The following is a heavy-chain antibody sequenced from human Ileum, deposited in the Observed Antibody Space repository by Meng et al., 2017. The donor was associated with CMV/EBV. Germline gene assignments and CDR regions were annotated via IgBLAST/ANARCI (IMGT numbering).Heavy chain of an antibody. CDR2: ISNSGTTI. V-gene: IGHV3-11*04. CDR1: GFNFNDYY. J-gene: IGHJ5*02. Sequence: GESLKISCAGSGFNFNDYYMSWIRQAPGKGLEWISYISNSGTTIYYADSVKGRFTISRDNAKNSLYLQMNSLRAEDTAVYYCARDKGGGVSNWFDPWGQGTLVTVSS. CDR3: ARDKGGGVSNWFDP. D-gene: IGHD2-21*01.